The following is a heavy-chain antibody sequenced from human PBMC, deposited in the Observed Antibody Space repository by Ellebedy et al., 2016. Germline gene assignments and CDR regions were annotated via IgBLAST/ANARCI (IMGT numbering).Heavy chain of an antibody. D-gene: IGHD2-2*01. CDR3: ARGHDPVAVTPAALALFSRMGSLWFDP. V-gene: IGHV4-34*01. J-gene: IGHJ5*02. CDR1: GGSFSGYY. Sequence: GSLRLSXAVYGGSFSGYYWTWIRQPPGKGLEWIGEINHRGSTNYNPSLKSRVTISVETSKNQFSLKLSSVTAADTAVYYCARGHDPVAVTPAALALFSRMGSLWFDPWGQGTLVTVSS. CDR2: INHRGST.